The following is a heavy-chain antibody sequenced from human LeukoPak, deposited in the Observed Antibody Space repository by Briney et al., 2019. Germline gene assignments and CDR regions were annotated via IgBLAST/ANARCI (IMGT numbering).Heavy chain of an antibody. CDR2: ISSGGVGT. J-gene: IGHJ4*02. D-gene: IGHD3-3*01. Sequence: GGSLRLFCAASGLTFSSYAMSWVRQAPGKGLEWVSGISSGGVGTYYADSVKGRFTVSRDNSKNTLYLQMNSLRAEDTAVYYCAKDRRTTLYGEFDYWGQGALVTVSS. CDR1: GLTFSSYA. V-gene: IGHV3-23*01. CDR3: AKDRRTTLYGEFDY.